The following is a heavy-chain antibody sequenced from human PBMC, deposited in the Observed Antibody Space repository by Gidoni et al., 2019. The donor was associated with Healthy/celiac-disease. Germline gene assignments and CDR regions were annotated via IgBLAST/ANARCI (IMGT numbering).Heavy chain of an antibody. V-gene: IGHV6-1*01. J-gene: IGHJ5*02. CDR1: GESGSSNRAA. Sequence: QVQLQQSGPGLVKPSQTLSLTCAISGESGSSNRAAWNWIRQSPSRGLEWLGRTYSRSKWYNDYAVSVKSRITINPDTSKNQFSLQLNSVPPEDTAVYYCARAPTFGGVIALNWFDPWGQGTLVTVSS. D-gene: IGHD3-16*02. CDR3: ARAPTFGGVIALNWFDP. CDR2: TYSRSKWYN.